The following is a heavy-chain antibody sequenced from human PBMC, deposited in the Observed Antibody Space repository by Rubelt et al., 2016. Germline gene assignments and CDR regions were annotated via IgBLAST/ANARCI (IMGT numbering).Heavy chain of an antibody. J-gene: IGHJ6*02. CDR1: GGSVSSGSYY. V-gene: IGHV4-61*01. CDR2: IYYSGST. D-gene: IGHD3-16*01. CDR3: AREGLNYYYYGMDV. Sequence: QLQLQESGPGLVKPSETLSLTCTVSGGSVSSGSYYWSWLRQPSGKGLEWIGYIYYSGSTNYHPSLKRRVTISVDTSKNQFSLKLSSVTAADTAVYYCAREGLNYYYYGMDVWGQGTTGTVSS.